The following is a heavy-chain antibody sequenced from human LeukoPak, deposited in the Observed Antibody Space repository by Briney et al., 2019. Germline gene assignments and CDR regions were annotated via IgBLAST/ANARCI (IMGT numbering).Heavy chain of an antibody. CDR1: GFTFSSYW. Sequence: GGSLRLSCAASGFTFSSYWMHWVRQAPGKGLVWVSRINGDGSSTSYADSVKGRFTISRDNAKNTLYLQMNSLRAEDTAVYYCARDPSSGWYWGHYFDYWGQGTLVTVSS. CDR2: INGDGSST. D-gene: IGHD6-19*01. J-gene: IGHJ4*02. V-gene: IGHV3-74*01. CDR3: ARDPSSGWYWGHYFDY.